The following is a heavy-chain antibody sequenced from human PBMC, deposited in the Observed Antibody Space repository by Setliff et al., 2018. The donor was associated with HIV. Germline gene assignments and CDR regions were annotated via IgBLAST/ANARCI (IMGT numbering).Heavy chain of an antibody. CDR2: ISTTGST. CDR1: GDSISSGSYF. D-gene: IGHD3-10*01. Sequence: KPSETLSLTCTVSGDSISSGSYFWIWLRQPAGKGLEWIGHISTTGSTNYNPSLKSRVIMSVDTSRNQFSLKLSSVTAADTAVYYCARDNSYYYGSGSHYWYGMDVWGQGTTVTV. V-gene: IGHV4-61*09. J-gene: IGHJ6*01. CDR3: ARDNSYYYGSGSHYWYGMDV.